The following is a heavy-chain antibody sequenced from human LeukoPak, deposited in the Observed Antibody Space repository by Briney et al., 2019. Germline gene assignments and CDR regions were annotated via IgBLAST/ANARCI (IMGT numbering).Heavy chain of an antibody. J-gene: IGHJ4*02. D-gene: IGHD3-22*01. CDR2: IQDDGATT. Sequence: GGSLRLSCVASEFSFSAFWMTWVRQAPGKGLEWVALIQDDGATTNYVDSVRGRFTISRDNSKSTVYLQMNSLKPDDTAVYYCATQSITLVVVISPFDYWGQGTLVTVSS. V-gene: IGHV3-30*02. CDR3: ATQSITLVVVISPFDY. CDR1: EFSFSAFW.